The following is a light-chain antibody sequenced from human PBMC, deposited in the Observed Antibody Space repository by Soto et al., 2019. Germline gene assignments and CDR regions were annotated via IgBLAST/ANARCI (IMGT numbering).Light chain of an antibody. CDR3: AAWDDSLNGPV. Sequence: QSVLTQPRSVSGSPGQSVTFSCIGTSSDIGTYNFVSWYQQNPGKAPKLLIYDVTKRPSGVPDRFSGSKSGNTASLTISGLQSEDEADYYCAAWDDSLNGPVFGGGTKLTVL. CDR1: SSDIGTYNF. V-gene: IGLV2-11*01. CDR2: DVT. J-gene: IGLJ3*02.